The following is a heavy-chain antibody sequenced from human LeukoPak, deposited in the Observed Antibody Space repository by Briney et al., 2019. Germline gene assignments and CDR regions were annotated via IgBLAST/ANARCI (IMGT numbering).Heavy chain of an antibody. D-gene: IGHD6-19*01. Sequence: GGSLRLSCAASGFTFSSYEMNWVRQAPGKGLEWVSYISSSGSTIYYADSVKGRFTISRDNAKNSLYLQMNSLRAEDTAVYYCARARRSEQWLVLRYWGQGTLVTVSS. CDR1: GFTFSSYE. CDR3: ARARRSEQWLVLRY. CDR2: ISSSGSTI. V-gene: IGHV3-48*03. J-gene: IGHJ4*02.